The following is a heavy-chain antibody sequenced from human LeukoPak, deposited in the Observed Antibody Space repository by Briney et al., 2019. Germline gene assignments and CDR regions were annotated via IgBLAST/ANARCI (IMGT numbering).Heavy chain of an antibody. CDR2: ISAYNGNT. Sequence: ASVKVSCKASGYTFTSYGISWVRQAPGQGLEWMGWISAYNGNTNYAQKLQGRVTMTTDTSTSTAYMELRSLRSDDTAVYYCARGVAQYYYDSSGSHAFDIWGQGTMVTVSS. J-gene: IGHJ3*02. V-gene: IGHV1-18*01. CDR3: ARGVAQYYYDSSGSHAFDI. CDR1: GYTFTSYG. D-gene: IGHD3-22*01.